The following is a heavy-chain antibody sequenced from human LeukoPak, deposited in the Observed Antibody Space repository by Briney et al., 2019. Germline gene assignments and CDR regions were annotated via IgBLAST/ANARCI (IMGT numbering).Heavy chain of an antibody. CDR1: GFTFSSYA. Sequence: GGSLRLSCAASGFTFSSYATSWVRQAPGKGLEWVSAISGSGGSTYYADSVKGRFTISRDNSKNTLYLQMNSLRAEDTAVYYCAKDPRRLDSSSWYYWGQGTLVTVSS. CDR2: ISGSGGST. D-gene: IGHD6-13*01. V-gene: IGHV3-23*01. J-gene: IGHJ4*02. CDR3: AKDPRRLDSSSWYY.